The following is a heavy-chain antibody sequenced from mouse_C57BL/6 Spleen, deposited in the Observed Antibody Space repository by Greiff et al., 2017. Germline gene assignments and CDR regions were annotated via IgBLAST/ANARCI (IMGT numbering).Heavy chain of an antibody. CDR1: GFSLTSYG. CDR2: IWSGGST. Sequence: VKLMASGPGLVQPSQSLSITCTVSGFSLTSYGVHWVRQSPGKGLEWLGVIWSGGSTDYNAAFISRLSISKDNSKSQVFFKMNSLQADDTAIYYCARNSHDYDWFAYWGQGTLVTVSA. V-gene: IGHV2-2*01. D-gene: IGHD2-4*01. CDR3: ARNSHDYDWFAY. J-gene: IGHJ3*01.